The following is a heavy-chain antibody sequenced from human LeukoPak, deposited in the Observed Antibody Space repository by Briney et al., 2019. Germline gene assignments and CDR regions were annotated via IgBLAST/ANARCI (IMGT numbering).Heavy chain of an antibody. V-gene: IGHV4-39*01. J-gene: IGHJ4*02. Sequence: PSETLSLTCTVSGGSLSSRTHYWTWLRQPPGKGLEWIASIYHSGSTYYNASLQSRVTISVDTSKNQFSLRLTSVTAAGTAVYYCACPYSASYNSWGPGTLVTVSS. CDR2: IYHSGST. D-gene: IGHD4-11*01. CDR3: ACPYSASYNS. CDR1: GGSLSSRTHY.